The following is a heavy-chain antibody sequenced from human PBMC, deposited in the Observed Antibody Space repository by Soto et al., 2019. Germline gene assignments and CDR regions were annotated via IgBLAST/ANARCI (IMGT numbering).Heavy chain of an antibody. CDR2: INPSGGST. V-gene: IGHV1-46*01. CDR1: GYTFTSYY. D-gene: IGHD4-17*01. J-gene: IGHJ4*02. Sequence: ASVKVSCKASGYTFTSYYMHWVRQAPGQGLEWMGIINPSGGSTSYAQKFQGRVTMTRDTSTSTAYMELSSLRSEDTAVYYCARDYGDYQFDYWGQGTLVTVSS. CDR3: ARDYGDYQFDY.